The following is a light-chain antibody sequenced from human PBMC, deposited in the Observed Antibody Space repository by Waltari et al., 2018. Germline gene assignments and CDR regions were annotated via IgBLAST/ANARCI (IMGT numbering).Light chain of an antibody. Sequence: EIVLTQSPATLSLSPGERATLSCRASQSISSYLAWYQKKSGQAPRLLIYDTSNRVTGVPARFSGSGSGTDFTLTISSLEPEDFSVYYCQHYVRLPATFGQGTKVEI. V-gene: IGKV3-11*01. CDR2: DTS. CDR3: QHYVRLPAT. CDR1: QSISSY. J-gene: IGKJ1*01.